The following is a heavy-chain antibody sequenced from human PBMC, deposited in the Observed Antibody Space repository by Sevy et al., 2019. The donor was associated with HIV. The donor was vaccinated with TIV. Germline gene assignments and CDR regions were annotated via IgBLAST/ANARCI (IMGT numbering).Heavy chain of an antibody. V-gene: IGHV3-23*01. Sequence: GGFLRLSCAASGFAFSSFAMSWVRQAPGKGLEWVSAIVGRGGSTYYADSVKGRFTISRDNSKNTLYLQMNSLRAEDTALYYGVKELYGAAAAFYWYFDLWGRGTLVTVSS. CDR1: GFAFSSFA. J-gene: IGHJ2*01. D-gene: IGHD6-13*01. CDR2: IVGRGGST. CDR3: VKELYGAAAAFYWYFDL.